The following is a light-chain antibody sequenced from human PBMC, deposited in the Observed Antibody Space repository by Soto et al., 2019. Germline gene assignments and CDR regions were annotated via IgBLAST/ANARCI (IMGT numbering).Light chain of an antibody. CDR2: EVN. Sequence: QSVLTQPASVSGSPGQSITISCTGTSFDVDDYNSVSWYQQPPGKAPKLIIYEVNNRPSGVSNRFSGSNSDNTASLIISGLQAEDEADYYCSLYTTSSTPSYVFGTGTKVTAL. CDR1: SFDVDDYNS. J-gene: IGLJ1*01. V-gene: IGLV2-14*01. CDR3: SLYTTSSTPSYV.